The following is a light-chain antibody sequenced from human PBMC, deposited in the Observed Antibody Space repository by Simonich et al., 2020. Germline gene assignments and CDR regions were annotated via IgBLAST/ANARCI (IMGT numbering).Light chain of an antibody. CDR3: QQYNSYLYT. J-gene: IGKJ2*01. V-gene: IGKV1-5*03. CDR1: QSTSSW. CDR2: KAS. Sequence: DIQMTQSPSTLSASVGDRVTITCRVSQSTSSWLAWYQQKPGKAPKLLIYKASSLESGVPSRFSGSGSGTEFTLTISSLQPDDFATYYCQQYNSYLYTFGQGTKLEIK.